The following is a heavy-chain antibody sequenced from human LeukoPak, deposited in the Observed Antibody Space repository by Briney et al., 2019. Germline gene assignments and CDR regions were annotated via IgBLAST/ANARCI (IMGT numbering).Heavy chain of an antibody. CDR3: ATDLYDSRGYTTTDY. CDR2: FDPEDGET. V-gene: IGHV1-24*01. Sequence: GASVKVSCKVSGYTLTELSMHWVRQAPGKGLEWMGGFDPEDGETIYAQKFQGRVTMTEDTSTDTAYMELSSLGPEDTAVYYCATDLYDSRGYTTTDYWGQGILVTVSS. D-gene: IGHD3-22*01. CDR1: GYTLTELS. J-gene: IGHJ4*02.